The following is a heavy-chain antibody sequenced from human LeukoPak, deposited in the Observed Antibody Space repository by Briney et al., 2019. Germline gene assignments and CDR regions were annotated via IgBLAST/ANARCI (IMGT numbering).Heavy chain of an antibody. CDR1: GLTFSSHW. V-gene: IGHV3-74*01. J-gene: IGHJ4*02. CDR2: ITNDGSST. Sequence: GGSLRLSCAASGLTFSSHWMHWVRQAPGKGLVWVSRITNDGSSTTYADSVKGRFTISRDNSKDTLFLQMHSLRPGDTAVYYCVREDTPATANYWGQGTLVTISS. D-gene: IGHD2-21*02. CDR3: VREDTPATANY.